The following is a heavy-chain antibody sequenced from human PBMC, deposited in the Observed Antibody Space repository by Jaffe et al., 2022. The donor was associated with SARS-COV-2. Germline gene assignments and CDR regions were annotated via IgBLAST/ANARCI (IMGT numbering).Heavy chain of an antibody. CDR3: ARERAVRGVIYYYYGMDV. CDR1: GFTFSSYW. D-gene: IGHD3-10*01. V-gene: IGHV3-7*03. J-gene: IGHJ6*02. CDR2: IKQDGSEK. Sequence: EVQLVESGGGLVQPGGSLRLSCAASGFTFSSYWMSWVRQAPGKGLEWVANIKQDGSEKYYVDSVKGRFTISRDNAKNSLYLQMNSLRAEDTAVYYCARERAVRGVIYYYYGMDVWGQGTTVTVSS.